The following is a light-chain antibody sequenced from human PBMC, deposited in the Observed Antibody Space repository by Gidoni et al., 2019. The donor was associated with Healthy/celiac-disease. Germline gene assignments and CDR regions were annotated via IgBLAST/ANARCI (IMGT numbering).Light chain of an antibody. V-gene: IGKV3-20*01. CDR3: QQYGSSLFT. Sequence: EIVLTQSPGTLSLSPGESATLSCRASQSVSSSYLAWYQQKPGQAPRLLIYGASSRATGIPDRFSGSGSGTDFTLTISRLEPEDFAVYYCQQYGSSLFTFXXXTKVDIK. J-gene: IGKJ3*01. CDR1: QSVSSSY. CDR2: GAS.